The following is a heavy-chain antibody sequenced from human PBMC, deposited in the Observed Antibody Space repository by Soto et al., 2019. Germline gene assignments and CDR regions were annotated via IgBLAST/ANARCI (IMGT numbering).Heavy chain of an antibody. D-gene: IGHD3-22*01. CDR1: GGSVSSGSYY. CDR2: IYYSGST. V-gene: IGHV4-61*01. J-gene: IGHJ3*02. CDR3: ARDPVTMIGLGAFDI. Sequence: QVQLQESGPGLVKPSETLSLTCTVSGGSVSSGSYYWSWIRQPPGKGLEWIGYIYYSGSTNYNPSLKSRVTISVDTSKNQFSLKRSSVTAADTAVYYCARDPVTMIGLGAFDIWGQGTMVTVSS.